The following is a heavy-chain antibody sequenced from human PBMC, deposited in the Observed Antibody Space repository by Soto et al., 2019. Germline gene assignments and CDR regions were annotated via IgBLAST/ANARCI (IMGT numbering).Heavy chain of an antibody. D-gene: IGHD6-19*01. J-gene: IGHJ5*02. CDR1: GGSISSSNW. CDR2: IYHSGST. V-gene: IGHV4-4*02. Sequence: PSETLSLTCAVSGGSISSSNWWSWVRQPPGKGLEWIGEIYHSGSTNYNPSLKSRVTISVDKSKNQFSLKLSSVTAADTAVYFCVGSPGGLGWFDPWGLGILVTVSS. CDR3: VGSPGGLGWFDP.